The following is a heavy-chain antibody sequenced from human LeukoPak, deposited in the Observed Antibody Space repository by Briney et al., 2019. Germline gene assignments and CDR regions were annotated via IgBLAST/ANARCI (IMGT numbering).Heavy chain of an antibody. D-gene: IGHD4-17*01. J-gene: IGHJ6*02. CDR1: GYTFTSYD. CDR2: MNPNSGNT. CDR3: ARFYGDYIYYYYYYGMDV. V-gene: IGHV1-8*01. Sequence: ASVKVSCKASGYTFTSYDINWVRQATGQGLEWMGWMNPNSGNTGYAQKFQGRVTMTRNTSISTAYMELSSLRSEDTAVYYCARFYGDYIYYYYYYGMDVWGRGTTVTVSS.